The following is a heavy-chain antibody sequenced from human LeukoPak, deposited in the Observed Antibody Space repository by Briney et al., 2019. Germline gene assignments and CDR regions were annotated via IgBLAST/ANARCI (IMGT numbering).Heavy chain of an antibody. Sequence: KRGESLKISCKGSGYSFTSYWIGWVRQMPGKGLEWMGIIYPGDSDTRYSPSFQSQVTISADKSISTAYLQWSSLKASDTAMYYCSGQGPNFWSAYQYFDYWGQGTLVTVS. CDR3: SGQGPNFWSAYQYFDY. V-gene: IGHV5-51*01. J-gene: IGHJ4*02. D-gene: IGHD3-3*01. CDR2: IYPGDSDT. CDR1: GYSFTSYW.